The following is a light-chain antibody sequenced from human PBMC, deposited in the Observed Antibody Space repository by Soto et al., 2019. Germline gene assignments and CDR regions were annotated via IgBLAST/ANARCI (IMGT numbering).Light chain of an antibody. Sequence: QSALTQPPSVSGAPGQKVTISCTGSSSNIGAGYDVHWYQQLPGTTPKLLIFINSNRPSGVPDRFSGSKSGTSASLAITGLQAEDEAHYYCQSYDSSLSGYVFGTGTKVTVL. CDR3: QSYDSSLSGYV. CDR2: INS. J-gene: IGLJ1*01. CDR1: SSNIGAGYD. V-gene: IGLV1-40*01.